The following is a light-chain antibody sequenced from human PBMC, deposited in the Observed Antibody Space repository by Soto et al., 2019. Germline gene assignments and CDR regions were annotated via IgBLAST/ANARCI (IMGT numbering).Light chain of an antibody. V-gene: IGLV2-14*03. Sequence: QSVLTQPASVSGSPGQSITISCTGTSSDVGGFIYVSWYQQHPGKAPKLMIYDVNNRPSGVSNRFSGSKSGNTASLTISGLQTEDEADYYCVSYTTSTSYGFGSGTKVTVL. CDR3: VSYTTSTSYG. CDR2: DVN. J-gene: IGLJ1*01. CDR1: SSDVGGFIY.